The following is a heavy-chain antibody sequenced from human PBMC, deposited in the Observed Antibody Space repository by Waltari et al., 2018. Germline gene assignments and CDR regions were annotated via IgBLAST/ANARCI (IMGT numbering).Heavy chain of an antibody. CDR3: ARATATGATPEY. CDR1: GFTVSNNY. D-gene: IGHD7-27*01. CDR2: IYDGGTT. Sequence: EVQLVESGGDLVQPGGSLRLSCAASGFTVSNNYITWVRQAPGKGLEWVSIIYDGGTTYYADSVKGRFTISRDSSKNTVNLQMNILRPEDSAVYYCARATATGATPEYWGQGTLVTVSS. V-gene: IGHV3-66*02. J-gene: IGHJ4*02.